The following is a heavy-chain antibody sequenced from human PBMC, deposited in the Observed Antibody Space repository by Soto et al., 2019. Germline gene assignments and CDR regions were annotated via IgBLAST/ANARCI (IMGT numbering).Heavy chain of an antibody. J-gene: IGHJ4*02. CDR3: ASTVTPGY. D-gene: IGHD4-17*01. CDR1: GFTFSSYA. CDR2: ISYDGSNK. Sequence: GGSLRLSCAASGFTFSSYAMHWVRQAPGKGLEWVAVISYDGSNKYYADSVKGRFTISRDNSKNTLYLQMNSLRAEDTAVYYCASTVTPGYWGQGTLVTVSS. V-gene: IGHV3-30-3*01.